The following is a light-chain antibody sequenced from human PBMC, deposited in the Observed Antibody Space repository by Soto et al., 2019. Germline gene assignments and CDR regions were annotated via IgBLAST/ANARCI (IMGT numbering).Light chain of an antibody. J-gene: IGLJ2*01. CDR1: SSAVGDYAY. CDR2: DVT. V-gene: IGLV2-14*03. CDR3: SSYRASTTFVS. Sequence: QSVLTQPASVSGSLGQSISLSCTETSSAVGDYAYVNWYQQHPGNAPKLLIYDVTHRPSGVSHRFSGSQSGRTASLTISGLQPEDEAEYYCSSYRASTTFVSFGGGTKVTVL.